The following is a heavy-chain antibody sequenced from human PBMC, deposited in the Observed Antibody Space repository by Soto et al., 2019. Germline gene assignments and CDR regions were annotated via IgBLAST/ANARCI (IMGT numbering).Heavy chain of an antibody. CDR2: IFYSGST. CDR3: ARIVRGIVITYYYMDV. Sequence: QVQLQESGPGLVKPSETLSLTCTVSGGSISSSGYYWGWIRQPPGKGLEWIGSIFYSGSTYYNPSLQSQVTISVDTSTNQFSLKLRSVTAADTAVYYCARIVRGIVITYYYMDVWGKGTTVTVSS. D-gene: IGHD2-21*01. V-gene: IGHV4-39*01. CDR1: GGSISSSGYY. J-gene: IGHJ6*03.